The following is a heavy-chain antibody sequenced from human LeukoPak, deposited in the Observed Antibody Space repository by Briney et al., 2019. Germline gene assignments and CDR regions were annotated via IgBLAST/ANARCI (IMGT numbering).Heavy chain of an antibody. CDR3: GRCGSEAAVDS. V-gene: IGHV3-7*01. CDR1: GFTFTNYL. Sequence: GGSLRLSCAASGFTFTNYLMMRVRLAPGQGLEWVANIEPAGSHTHYVETVPGRFTTSSDKATPRFYLQMSCLRFQDTALYYFGRCGSEAAVDSWGQGTQVTVSS. J-gene: IGHJ4*02. D-gene: IGHD6-13*01. CDR2: IEPAGSHT.